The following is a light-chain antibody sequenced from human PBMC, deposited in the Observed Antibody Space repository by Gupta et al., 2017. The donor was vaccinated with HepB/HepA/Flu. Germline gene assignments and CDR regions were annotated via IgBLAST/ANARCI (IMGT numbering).Light chain of an antibody. CDR1: QSISYNY. J-gene: IGKJ2*01. CDR2: GAS. CDR3: QLYSSSLYT. V-gene: IGKV3-20*01. Sequence: EIVLTQSPGTLSLSPGERASLSCRASQSISYNYLAWYQQKSGRAPRLLIYGASNRRTGVPDRFSGSASGTDFTLTISIREPEDFAVYYCQLYSSSLYTFGQWTKLEIK.